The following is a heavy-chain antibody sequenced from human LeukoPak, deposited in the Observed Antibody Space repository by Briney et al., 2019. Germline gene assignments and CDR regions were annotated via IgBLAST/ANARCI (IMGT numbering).Heavy chain of an antibody. D-gene: IGHD3-3*01. Sequence: ASVKVSCKTSGYTFTGYSMHWVRQAPGQSLEWMAWINTDNDDTKYSQKFQDRVTVTRDPSASTVYMELSSLRSEDTAVYYCARVVRELRFLEWLSYFDYWGQGTLVTVSS. V-gene: IGHV1-3*04. CDR2: INTDNDDT. CDR1: GYTFTGYS. CDR3: ARVVRELRFLEWLSYFDY. J-gene: IGHJ4*02.